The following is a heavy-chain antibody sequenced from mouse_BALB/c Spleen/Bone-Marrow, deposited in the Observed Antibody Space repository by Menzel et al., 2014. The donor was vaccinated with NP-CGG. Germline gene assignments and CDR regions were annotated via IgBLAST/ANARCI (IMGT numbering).Heavy chain of an antibody. CDR1: GYTFTDHA. CDR3: ARSGKVRNAMDY. Sequence: QVQLKQSGAKLVRPGVSVKISCKGSGYTFTDHAIHWVKRSHAKSLEWIGVISGYYGDAIYNQKFKGKATMTVDKSSSTAYMELAGLTSEDSAIYYCARSGKVRNAMDYWGQGTSVTVSS. V-gene: IGHV1S137*01. CDR2: ISGYYGDA. D-gene: IGHD2-14*01. J-gene: IGHJ4*01.